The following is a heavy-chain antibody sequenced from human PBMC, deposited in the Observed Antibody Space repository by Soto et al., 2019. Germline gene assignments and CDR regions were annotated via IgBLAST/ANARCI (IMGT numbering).Heavy chain of an antibody. CDR1: GGTFSSSA. CDR2: IIPIFGTA. CDR3: AREGPYDSNSTNGEQNYYYYGMDV. D-gene: IGHD4-4*01. V-gene: IGHV1-69*13. Sequence: GASVKVSCKASGGTFSSSAISWVRQAPVQGLEWMGGIIPIFGTATYAQKFQGRVTITADESTSTAYMELGSLRSEDTAVYYCAREGPYDSNSTNGEQNYYYYGMDVWGQGTTVTVSS. J-gene: IGHJ6*02.